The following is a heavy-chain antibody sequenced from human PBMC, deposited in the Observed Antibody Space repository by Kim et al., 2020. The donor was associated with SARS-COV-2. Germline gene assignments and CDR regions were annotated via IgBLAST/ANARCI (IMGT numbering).Heavy chain of an antibody. V-gene: IGHV4-4*02. CDR1: GGSISSSNW. Sequence: SETLSLTCAVSGGSISSSNWWSWVRQPPGKGLEWIGEIYHSGSTNYNPSLKSRVTISVDKSKNQFSLKLSSVTAADTAVYYCARVVCSGGSCYSGFDYWGQGTLVTVSS. CDR2: IYHSGST. CDR3: ARVVCSGGSCYSGFDY. D-gene: IGHD2-15*01. J-gene: IGHJ4*02.